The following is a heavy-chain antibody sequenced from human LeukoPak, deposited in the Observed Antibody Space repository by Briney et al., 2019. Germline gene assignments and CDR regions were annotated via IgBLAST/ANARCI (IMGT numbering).Heavy chain of an antibody. D-gene: IGHD2-2*01. Sequence: GESLKISCKGSGYSFTSYWIGWVRQMPGKGLEWMGIIYPGDSDTRYSPSLQGQVTISAHKSISTAYLRWSSLKASDTAMYYCARTYQLLDAFDIWGQGTMVTVSS. CDR2: IYPGDSDT. V-gene: IGHV5-51*01. CDR3: ARTYQLLDAFDI. J-gene: IGHJ3*02. CDR1: GYSFTSYW.